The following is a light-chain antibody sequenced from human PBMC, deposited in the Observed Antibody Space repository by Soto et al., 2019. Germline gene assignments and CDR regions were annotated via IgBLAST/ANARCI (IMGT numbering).Light chain of an antibody. J-gene: IGKJ4*01. Sequence: EIVMTQSPATLSVSPWERAALSCRASQSVSSNLAWYQQKPGQAPRLLIYGASTRATGIPARFSGSGSGTEFTLTISSLQSEDFAVYYCQHYNNWPQLTFGGGTKVEIK. V-gene: IGKV3-15*01. CDR1: QSVSSN. CDR3: QHYNNWPQLT. CDR2: GAS.